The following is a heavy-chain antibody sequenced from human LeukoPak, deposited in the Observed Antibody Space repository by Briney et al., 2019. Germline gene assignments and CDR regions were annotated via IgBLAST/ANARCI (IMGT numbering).Heavy chain of an antibody. D-gene: IGHD3-3*01. Sequence: GGSLRLSCAASGFTFSNYWMNWVRQAPGKGLEWVANIKQDGRERHYVDSVEGRFTISRDNAKNSLYLQMYSLRLEDTAVYYCARDPADFWSGYNFDNWGQGTLVTVSS. CDR3: ARDPADFWSGYNFDN. CDR2: IKQDGRER. CDR1: GFTFSNYW. V-gene: IGHV3-7*01. J-gene: IGHJ4*02.